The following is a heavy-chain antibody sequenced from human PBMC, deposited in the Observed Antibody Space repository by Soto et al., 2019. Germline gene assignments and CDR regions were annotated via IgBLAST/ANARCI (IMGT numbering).Heavy chain of an antibody. V-gene: IGHV3-15*01. CDR2: IKTNIDGGRI. CDR1: GCMFGNRW. J-gene: IGHJ6*02. CDR3: NTNSVTDFYYYGMEA. Sequence: GSLSGSFQGYGCMFGNRWSSGVRHAPGNGLECVGRIKTNIDGGRIDYAAPVKGRFTISRDDSKNTLYLQMNSLKTEDTGVYYCNTNSVTDFYYYGMEAWGLGTTAT.